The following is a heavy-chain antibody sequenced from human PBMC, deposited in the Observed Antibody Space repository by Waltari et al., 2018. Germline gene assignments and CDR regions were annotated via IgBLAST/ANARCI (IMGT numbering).Heavy chain of an antibody. CDR2: VDHGGSA. D-gene: IGHD1-26*01. J-gene: IGHJ4*02. CDR3: ARGNGGYSD. Sequence: QVQLQQWGAGLLKPSEPLSLTCGVSGGSFSGYYWGWIRQPPGKGLEGIGEVDHGGSATYHPSLKSRVTMSVDTSSNQFSLKMISVTAADTAVYYCARGNGGYSDWGPGALVAVSS. CDR1: GGSFSGYY. V-gene: IGHV4-34*02.